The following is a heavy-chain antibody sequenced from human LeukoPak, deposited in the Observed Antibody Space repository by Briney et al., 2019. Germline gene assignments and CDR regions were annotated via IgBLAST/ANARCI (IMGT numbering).Heavy chain of an antibody. CDR1: GFTFSRYS. Sequence: GGSLRLSCAASGFTFSRYSMSGVRQAPGKGLEWVSSMSSGSRYIYYADSVRGRFTISRDNAKTSLYLLLNSLTAADTAVYYCAGDRPTGASRLFVVQWGQGTLVTVSS. D-gene: IGHD3-3*01. J-gene: IGHJ4*02. CDR2: MSSGSRYI. V-gene: IGHV3-21*01. CDR3: AGDRPTGASRLFVVQ.